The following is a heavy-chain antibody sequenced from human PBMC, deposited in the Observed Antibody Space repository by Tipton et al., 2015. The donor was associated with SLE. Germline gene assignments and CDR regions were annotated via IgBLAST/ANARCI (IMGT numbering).Heavy chain of an antibody. Sequence: SLRLSCVASGFIFNNYWMHWVRQAPGKGLVWVSRITADGSSTTYADSVKGRFTVSRDNAKNTLYMQMNSLRAEDTAVYYCARGREWNWSPYYMDVWGKGTTVIVSS. J-gene: IGHJ6*03. D-gene: IGHD1-1*01. CDR2: ITADGSST. V-gene: IGHV3-74*01. CDR1: GFIFNNYW. CDR3: ARGREWNWSPYYMDV.